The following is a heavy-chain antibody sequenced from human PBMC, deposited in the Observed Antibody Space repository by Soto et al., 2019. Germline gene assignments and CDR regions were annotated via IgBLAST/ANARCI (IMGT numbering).Heavy chain of an antibody. J-gene: IGHJ4*02. D-gene: IGHD1-1*01. CDR2: INAGNGNT. CDR3: ARAEDGYNFFFDY. Sequence: ASVKVSCKASGYTFTSYAMHWVRQAPGQRLEWMGWINAGNGNTKYSQKFQGRVTITRDTSASTAYMELSSLRSEDTAVYYCARAEDGYNFFFDYWGQGTLVTVSS. V-gene: IGHV1-3*01. CDR1: GYTFTSYA.